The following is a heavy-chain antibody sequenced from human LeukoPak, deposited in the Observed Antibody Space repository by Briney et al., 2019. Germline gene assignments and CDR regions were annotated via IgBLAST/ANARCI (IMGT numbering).Heavy chain of an antibody. J-gene: IGHJ4*02. Sequence: GGSLGLSCAASGFTFSSYSMNWVRQAPGKGLEWVSSISSSSSYIYYADSVKGRFTISRDNAKNSLYLQMNSLRAEDTAVYYCARGGPYYYDSSGYSIFDYWGQGTLVTVSS. D-gene: IGHD3-22*01. V-gene: IGHV3-21*01. CDR1: GFTFSSYS. CDR3: ARGGPYYYDSSGYSIFDY. CDR2: ISSSSSYI.